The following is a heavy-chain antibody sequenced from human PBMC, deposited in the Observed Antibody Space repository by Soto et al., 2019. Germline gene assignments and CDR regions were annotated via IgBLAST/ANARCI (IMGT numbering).Heavy chain of an antibody. CDR2: ISSSSSYI. D-gene: IGHD6-13*01. Sequence: EVQLVESGGGLVKPGGSLRLSCAASGFTFSSYSMNWVRQAPGKGLEWVSSISSSSSYIYYADSVKGRVTISRDNAKNXLYLQLNSLSAEDTAVYYCARDQVAAAGIYYGMDVWRQGTTVTVSS. V-gene: IGHV3-21*01. J-gene: IGHJ6*02. CDR1: GFTFSSYS. CDR3: ARDQVAAAGIYYGMDV.